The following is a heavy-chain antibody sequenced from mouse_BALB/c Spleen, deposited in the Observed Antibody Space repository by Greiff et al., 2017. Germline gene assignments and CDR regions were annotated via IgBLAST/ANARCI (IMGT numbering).Heavy chain of an antibody. D-gene: IGHD1-1*01. J-gene: IGHJ4*01. CDR3: ARGRPYYGSSDYYYAMDY. Sequence: QVQLKESGAELARPGASVKLSCKASGYTFTDYYINWVKQRTGQGLEWIGEIYPGSGNTYYNEKFKGKATLTADKSSSTAYMQLSSLTSEDSAVYFCARGRPYYGSSDYYYAMDYWGQGTSVTVSS. V-gene: IGHV1-77*01. CDR2: IYPGSGNT. CDR1: GYTFTDYY.